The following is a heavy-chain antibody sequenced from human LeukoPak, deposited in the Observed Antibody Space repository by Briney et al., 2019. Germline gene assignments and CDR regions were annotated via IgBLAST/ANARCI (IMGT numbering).Heavy chain of an antibody. CDR3: ARAGRITMVRGKGNWFDP. D-gene: IGHD3-10*01. CDR2: MYYSGST. V-gene: IGHV4-39*07. J-gene: IGHJ5*02. CDR1: GGSISSSDHY. Sequence: SETLSLTCSVSGGSISSSDHYWAWIRQAPGKGLEWIGSMYYSGSTYYNPSLKSRVTISVDTSKNQFSLKLSSVTAADTAVYYCARAGRITMVRGKGNWFDPWGQGTLVTVSS.